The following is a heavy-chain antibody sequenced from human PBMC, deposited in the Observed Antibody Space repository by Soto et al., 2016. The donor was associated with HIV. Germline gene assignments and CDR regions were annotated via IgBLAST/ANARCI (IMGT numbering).Heavy chain of an antibody. CDR3: ARSSELVELIGPLDY. Sequence: QVQLKQWGTGLLKPSETLSLTCAVYGGSFSDYYWTWIRQPPGKGLEWIGEINHSRSTNYNPSLKSRVTISVDTSKKQFSLKVSSVTAADTAVYYCARSSELVELIGPLDYVGQGTLVTVSS. CDR1: GGSFSDYY. J-gene: IGHJ4*02. CDR2: INHSRST. V-gene: IGHV4-34*01. D-gene: IGHD1-26*01.